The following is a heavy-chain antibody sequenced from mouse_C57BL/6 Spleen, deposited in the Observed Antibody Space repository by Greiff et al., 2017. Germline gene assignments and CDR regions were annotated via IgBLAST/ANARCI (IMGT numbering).Heavy chain of an antibody. J-gene: IGHJ3*01. CDR1: GFTFTDYY. CDR3: TSYNLAWFAY. CDR2: IRNKANGYTK. Sequence: EVKLVESGGGLVQPGGSLSLSCAASGFTFTDYYMSWVRQPPGKALEWLGFIRNKANGYTKAYSASVKGRFTISRDNYQSILYLKMNALGAEDSATDYWTSYNLAWFAYWGQGTLVTVSA. V-gene: IGHV7-3*01.